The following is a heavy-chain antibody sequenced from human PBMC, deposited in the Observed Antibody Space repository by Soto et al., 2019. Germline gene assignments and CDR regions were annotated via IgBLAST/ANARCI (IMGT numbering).Heavy chain of an antibody. D-gene: IGHD2-2*01. V-gene: IGHV4-30-2*01. Sequence: SETLSLTCAVSGGSISSGGYSWSWIRQPPGKGLEWIGYIYHSGSTYYNPSLKSRVTISVDRSKNKFSLKLSSVTAADTAVYYCARVPDRWGQGTLVTVSS. J-gene: IGHJ5*02. CDR1: GGSISSGGYS. CDR3: ARVPDR. CDR2: IYHSGST.